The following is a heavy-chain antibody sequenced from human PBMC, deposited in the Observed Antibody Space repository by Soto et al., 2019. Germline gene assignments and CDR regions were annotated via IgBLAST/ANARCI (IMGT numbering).Heavy chain of an antibody. CDR2: ISSNSAYI. Sequence: GGSLRLSCAASGFTFRSFTMNWVRQAPGKGLEWVSTISSNSAYIYYTNALRGRFTISRDNAKNSLHLQRNSLRAEDTAVYYCTRDASRDSSARGWFDPWGPGTLVTVSS. V-gene: IGHV3-21*01. J-gene: IGHJ5*02. CDR1: GFTFRSFT. D-gene: IGHD6-13*01. CDR3: TRDASRDSSARGWFDP.